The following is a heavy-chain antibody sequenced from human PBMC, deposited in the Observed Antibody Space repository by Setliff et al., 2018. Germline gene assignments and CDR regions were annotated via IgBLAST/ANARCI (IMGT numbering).Heavy chain of an antibody. J-gene: IGHJ6*03. V-gene: IGHV3-7*01. CDR2: IKQDGSEE. Sequence: GGSLRLSCGVSGITFSSFWMSWVRQAPGKGLELVANIKQDGSEEYYVDSMKGRFTISRDNAKNSLFLDMKSLTVDDTAVYYCTSSIVVVPATRPHMDAWGKGITVTVSS. D-gene: IGHD2-2*01. CDR1: GITFSSFW. CDR3: TSSIVVVPATRPHMDA.